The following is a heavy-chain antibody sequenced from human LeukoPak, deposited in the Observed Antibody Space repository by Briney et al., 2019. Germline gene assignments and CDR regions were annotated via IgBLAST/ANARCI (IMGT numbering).Heavy chain of an antibody. CDR2: SEGDDTTT. Sequence: GGSLRLSCAASGFSVGNYWMHWVRQAPGKGLVWVSRSEGDDTTTTYADSVKGRFTVPRDNAKNTVYLQMNSLRVEDTAVYYCAKLDWFDPWGQGTLVTVSP. CDR3: AKLDWFDP. V-gene: IGHV3-74*03. CDR1: GFSVGNYW. D-gene: IGHD3-3*02. J-gene: IGHJ5*02.